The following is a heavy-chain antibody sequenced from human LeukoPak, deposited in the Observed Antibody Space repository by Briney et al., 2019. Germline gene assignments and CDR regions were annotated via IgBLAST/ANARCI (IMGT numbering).Heavy chain of an antibody. V-gene: IGHV4-4*02. J-gene: IGHJ6*03. D-gene: IGHD3-22*01. CDR2: IYHSGST. Sequence: PSETLSLTCAVSGGSISSSNWWSWVRQPPGKGLEWIGEIYHSGSTNYNPSLKSRVTISVDKSKNQFSLKLSSVTAADTAVYYCARVGRYYYDSSGYSLPYYYYYMDVWGKGTTVTVSS. CDR1: GGSISSSNW. CDR3: ARVGRYYYDSSGYSLPYYYYYMDV.